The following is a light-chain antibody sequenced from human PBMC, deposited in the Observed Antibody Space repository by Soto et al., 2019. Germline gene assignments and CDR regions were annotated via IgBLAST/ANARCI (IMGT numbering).Light chain of an antibody. V-gene: IGLV2-14*01. CDR1: SSDVGGYNY. J-gene: IGLJ1*01. Sequence: QSVLTQPASVSGSPGQSITISCTGTSSDVGGYNYVSWYQQHPGKAPKLMIYDVSNRPSGVSNRFSGSKSGYTASLTISGLQAEDEADYYCNSYAGSNNFLFGTGTKLTVL. CDR3: NSYAGSNNFL. CDR2: DVS.